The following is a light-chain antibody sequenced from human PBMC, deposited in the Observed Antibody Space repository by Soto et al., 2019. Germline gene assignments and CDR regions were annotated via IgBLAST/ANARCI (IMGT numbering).Light chain of an antibody. V-gene: IGKV1-5*01. CDR1: QSISSR. Sequence: DLQMTQSPSALSASVGDRVTITCRASQSISSRLAWYQQKPGKAPKLLLHDASSLESGVPSRFSGSGSGTEFTLTISSLQPDDFATYYCQQSNSYSFTFGGGTKVEIK. CDR2: DAS. J-gene: IGKJ4*01. CDR3: QQSNSYSFT.